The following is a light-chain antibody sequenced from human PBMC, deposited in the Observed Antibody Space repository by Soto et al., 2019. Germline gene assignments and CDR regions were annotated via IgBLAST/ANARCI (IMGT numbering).Light chain of an antibody. Sequence: QSVLTQPPSVSGAPGQRVTISCTGSSSNIGAGYDVHWYQQLPGTAPKLLIYGNSNRPSGVPDRFAGSNSGTSASLAITGLQAEDEADYSCQSYDSSLSGPRVFGTGTKLTVL. J-gene: IGLJ1*01. CDR1: SSNIGAGYD. CDR3: QSYDSSLSGPRV. V-gene: IGLV1-40*01. CDR2: GNS.